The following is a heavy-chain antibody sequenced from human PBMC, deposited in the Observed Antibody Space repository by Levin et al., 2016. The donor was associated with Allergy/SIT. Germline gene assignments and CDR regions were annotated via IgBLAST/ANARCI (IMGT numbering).Heavy chain of an antibody. CDR1: GFTFSRYW. J-gene: IGHJ4*02. D-gene: IGHD2-15*01. Sequence: GGSLRLSCVASGFTFSRYWLSWVRQAPGKGLEWVANINGDGSQKDYVDSVKGRFTISRDSSQNTVYLQMNSLRDEDTAEYYCTIGRCGSTNCYRPTGFDYWGQGTLVTVSS. V-gene: IGHV3-7*05. CDR3: TIGRCGSTNCYRPTGFDY. CDR2: INGDGSQK.